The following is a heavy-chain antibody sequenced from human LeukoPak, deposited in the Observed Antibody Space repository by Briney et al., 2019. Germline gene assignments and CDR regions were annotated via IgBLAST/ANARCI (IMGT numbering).Heavy chain of an antibody. V-gene: IGHV3-33*01. CDR3: ARDYRVYYYDSSGYSFDP. CDR2: IWYDGSNK. CDR1: GFTFSSYG. J-gene: IGHJ5*02. D-gene: IGHD3-22*01. Sequence: PGGSLRLSCAASGFTFSSYGMYWVRQAPGKGLEWVAVIWYDGSNKYYADSVKGRFTISRDNSKNTLYLQMNSLRAEDTAVYYCARDYRVYYYDSSGYSFDPWGQGTLVTVSS.